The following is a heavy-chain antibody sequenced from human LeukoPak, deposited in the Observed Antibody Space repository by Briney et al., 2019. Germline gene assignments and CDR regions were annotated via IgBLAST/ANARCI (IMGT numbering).Heavy chain of an antibody. CDR3: ARGRQGAKTRYFDL. Sequence: GGSLRLSCAASGIIFSNYAMHWVRQGPGKGLECISTISSDGGSTYYANSVKGRFPISRDNSKNTLYLQMGSLRAEDMAVYYCARGRQGAKTRYFDLWGRGTRVTVSS. V-gene: IGHV3-64*01. CDR2: ISSDGGST. D-gene: IGHD1-26*01. CDR1: GIIFSNYA. J-gene: IGHJ2*01.